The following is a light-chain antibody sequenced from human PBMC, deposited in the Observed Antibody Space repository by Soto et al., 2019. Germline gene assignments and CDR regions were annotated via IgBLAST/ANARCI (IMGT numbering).Light chain of an antibody. V-gene: IGKV3-20*01. CDR2: GGS. CDR1: QSVRTS. Sequence: EMVLTQSPGTLSLSPGESAALYCRSSQSVRTSLAWYQQKPGQAPRPLIYGGSSRATGIPDRSSGSGSGTDFTLTIRTLQPEDFAVYYCQQYASSPPLNFGGGTKVDIK. J-gene: IGKJ4*01. CDR3: QQYASSPPLN.